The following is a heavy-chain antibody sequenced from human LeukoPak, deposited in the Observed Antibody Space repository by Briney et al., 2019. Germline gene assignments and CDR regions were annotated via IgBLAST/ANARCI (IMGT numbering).Heavy chain of an antibody. J-gene: IGHJ4*02. V-gene: IGHV3-53*01. D-gene: IGHD3-9*01. Sequence: GGSLRLSCAASGFNVRNNYMSWVRQAPGKGLEWVSVIYSGGSTYDADSVKGRFIISRDDSKNTVFLQMNRLRVEDTAMYYCARSYYDILTGYSRRELDYWDQGTLVTVSS. CDR3: ARSYYDILTGYSRRELDY. CDR2: IYSGGST. CDR1: GFNVRNNY.